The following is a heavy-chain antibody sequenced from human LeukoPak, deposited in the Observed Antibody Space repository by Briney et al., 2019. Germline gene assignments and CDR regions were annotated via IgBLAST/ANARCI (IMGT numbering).Heavy chain of an antibody. V-gene: IGHV3-33*03. J-gene: IGHJ2*01. CDR3: VVVVVPSAFWHFDL. D-gene: IGHD2-2*01. Sequence: GGSLRLSCATSGFTFTHYGFHWVRQAPGKGLEWVAVISVDGRKRYYGASVTGRFGISRDDSKHTVFLQMTTLTDEDTAVYYCVVVVVPSAFWHFDLWGRGTLVTVSS. CDR2: ISVDGRKR. CDR1: GFTFTHYG.